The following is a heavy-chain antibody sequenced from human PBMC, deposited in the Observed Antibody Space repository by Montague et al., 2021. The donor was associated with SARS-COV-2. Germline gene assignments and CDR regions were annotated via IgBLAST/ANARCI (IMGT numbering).Heavy chain of an antibody. Sequence: SETLSLTCTVSGGSISSPDYYWGWIRQSPGKGLEWIGSTYYGGTADYNPSLKSRVTISVDTSNNQFSLKLTSLTAADTAVYSCASSPLRTSGANWYDKYFQHWGQGTRVTVSS. CDR2: TYYGGTA. D-gene: IGHD1-1*01. CDR3: ASSPLRTSGANWYDKYFQH. J-gene: IGHJ1*01. V-gene: IGHV4-39*07. CDR1: GGSISSPDYY.